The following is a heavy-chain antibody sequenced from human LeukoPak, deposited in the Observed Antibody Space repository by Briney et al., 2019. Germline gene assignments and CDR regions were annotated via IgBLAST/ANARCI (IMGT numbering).Heavy chain of an antibody. Sequence: ASVKVSCKASGYTFTGYYMHWVRQAPGQGLEWMGWINPNSGGTNYAQKFQGRVTMTRDTSISTAYMELSRLRSDDTAVYYCARVRYSSSPFDYWGQGTLVTVSP. CDR2: INPNSGGT. D-gene: IGHD6-6*01. CDR1: GYTFTGYY. J-gene: IGHJ4*02. CDR3: ARVRYSSSPFDY. V-gene: IGHV1-2*02.